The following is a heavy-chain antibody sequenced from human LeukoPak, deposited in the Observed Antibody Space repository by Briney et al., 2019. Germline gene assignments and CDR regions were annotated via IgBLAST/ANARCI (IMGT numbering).Heavy chain of an antibody. J-gene: IGHJ4*02. V-gene: IGHV4-59*01. CDR2: IYYSGST. D-gene: IGHD2-15*01. CDR1: GGPIRSYY. Sequence: PSETLSLTCTVSGGPIRSYYWSWIRQPPGKGLEWIGYIYYSGSTNYNPSLKSRVTISVDTSKNQFSLKLSSVTAADTAVYYCARVSSGVYFDYWGQGTPVTVSS. CDR3: ARVSSGVYFDY.